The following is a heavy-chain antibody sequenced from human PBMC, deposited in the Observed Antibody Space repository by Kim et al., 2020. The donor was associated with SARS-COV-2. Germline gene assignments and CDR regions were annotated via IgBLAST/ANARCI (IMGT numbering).Heavy chain of an antibody. CDR2: IWYDGSNK. D-gene: IGHD3-10*01. CDR1: GFTFSSYG. CDR3: ANSLRSEGLLWFGELGGPDY. Sequence: GGSLRLSCAASGFTFSSYGMHWVRQAPGKGLEWVAVIWYDGSNKYYADSVKGRFTISRDNSKNTLYLQMNSLRAEDTAVYYCANSLRSEGLLWFGELGGPDYWGQGTLVTVSS. V-gene: IGHV3-33*06. J-gene: IGHJ4*02.